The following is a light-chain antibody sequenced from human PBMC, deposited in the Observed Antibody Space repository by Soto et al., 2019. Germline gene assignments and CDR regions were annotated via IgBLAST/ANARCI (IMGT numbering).Light chain of an antibody. J-gene: IGKJ4*01. CDR3: QQDHNYLT. CDR1: QSISGR. V-gene: IGKV1-5*03. Sequence: DIQMTQSPSTLSASVGDRVTITCRASQSISGRLAWYQQKSGEAPRLLIFEASRLARGVPTRFSGSGSWTEFTLTISSLQPDDLATYHCQQDHNYLTFGGGTKVEIK. CDR2: EAS.